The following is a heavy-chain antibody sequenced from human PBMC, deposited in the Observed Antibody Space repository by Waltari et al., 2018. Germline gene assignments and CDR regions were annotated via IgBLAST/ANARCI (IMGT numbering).Heavy chain of an antibody. D-gene: IGHD2-2*01. CDR2: ISSSSSTI. CDR1: GFTFSSYS. J-gene: IGHJ4*02. CDR3: ARGDYCSSTSCYARGFDY. V-gene: IGHV3-48*04. Sequence: EVQLVESGGGLVQPGGSLRLSCAASGFTFSSYSMNWVRQAPGKGLEWVSYISSSSSTIYYADSVKGRFTISRDNANNSLYLQMNSLRAEDTAVYYWARGDYCSSTSCYARGFDYWGQGTLVTVSS.